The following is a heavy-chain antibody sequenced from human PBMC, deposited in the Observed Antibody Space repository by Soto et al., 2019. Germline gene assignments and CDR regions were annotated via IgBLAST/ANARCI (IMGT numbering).Heavy chain of an antibody. CDR2: IESGGST. D-gene: IGHD2-15*01. CDR3: AKDLGPLRLLNYYFYGLDV. Sequence: GVLRLSCNASGFTVSSTYMSWVRQAPGMGLEWVAVIESGGSTHYADSVKGRFTISRDIPKNMIYLQLHTLRAEDTAVYYCAKDLGPLRLLNYYFYGLDVWGQGTTVTGSS. V-gene: IGHV3-53*01. J-gene: IGHJ6*02. CDR1: GFTVSSTY.